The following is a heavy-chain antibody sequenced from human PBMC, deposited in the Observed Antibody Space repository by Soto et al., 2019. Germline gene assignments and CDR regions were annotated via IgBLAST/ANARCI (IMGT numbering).Heavy chain of an antibody. Sequence: QVPLVQSGAEVKKPGASVKVSCKASGYTFTSYGISWVRQAPGQGLEWMGWISAYNGNTNYAQKLQGRVTMTTDTSTSTAYMELRSLRSDDTAVYYCARDSSPVLWFGELLSDYYYYMDVWGKGTTVTVSS. V-gene: IGHV1-18*01. D-gene: IGHD3-10*01. CDR2: ISAYNGNT. CDR1: GYTFTSYG. J-gene: IGHJ6*03. CDR3: ARDSSPVLWFGELLSDYYYYMDV.